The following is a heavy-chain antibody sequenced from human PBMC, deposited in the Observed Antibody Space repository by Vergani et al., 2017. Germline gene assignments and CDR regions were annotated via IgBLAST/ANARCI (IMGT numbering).Heavy chain of an antibody. Sequence: QLQLQESGPGLVKPSETLSLTCTVSGGSISSYYWSWIRQPPGKGLEWIGYIYYSGSTNYNPSLKSRVTISVDTSKNQFSLKLSSVTAADTAVYYCARVGYCSSTSCYTENWFDPWGQGTLVTVSS. D-gene: IGHD2-2*02. V-gene: IGHV4-59*01. CDR1: GGSISSYY. CDR2: IYYSGST. CDR3: ARVGYCSSTSCYTENWFDP. J-gene: IGHJ5*02.